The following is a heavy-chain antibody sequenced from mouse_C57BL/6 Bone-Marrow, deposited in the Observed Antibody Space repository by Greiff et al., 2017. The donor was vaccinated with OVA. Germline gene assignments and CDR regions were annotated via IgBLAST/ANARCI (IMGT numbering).Heavy chain of an antibody. V-gene: IGHV10-1*01. CDR3: VRGGFFDY. CDR1: GFSFNTYA. CDR2: IRSKSNNYAK. J-gene: IGHJ2*01. Sequence: EVMLVESGGGLVQPKGSLKLSCAASGFSFNTYAMNWVRQAPGKGLEWVARIRSKSNNYAKYYADSVKDRFTVSRDDSESMLYLQMNNLKTEDSAMYYCVRGGFFDYWGQGTTLTVSS.